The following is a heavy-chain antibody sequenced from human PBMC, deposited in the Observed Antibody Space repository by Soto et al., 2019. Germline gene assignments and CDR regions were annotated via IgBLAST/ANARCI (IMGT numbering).Heavy chain of an antibody. CDR3: ARELRVGVTNILAFDI. J-gene: IGHJ3*02. V-gene: IGHV3-11*06. CDR2: ISSSSSYT. D-gene: IGHD4-4*01. Sequence: QVQLVESGGGLVKPGGSLRLSCAASGFTFSDYYMTWIRQAPGKGLEWVSYISSSSSYTNYADSVKGRFTISRDNAKNSLYLQMNSLRAEDTAVYYCARELRVGVTNILAFDIWGQGTMVTVSS. CDR1: GFTFSDYY.